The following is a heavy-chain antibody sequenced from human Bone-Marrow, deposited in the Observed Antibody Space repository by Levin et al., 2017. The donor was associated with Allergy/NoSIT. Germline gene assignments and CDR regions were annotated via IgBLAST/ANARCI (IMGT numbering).Heavy chain of an antibody. J-gene: IGHJ4*02. CDR2: INHSGST. D-gene: IGHD6-13*01. CDR3: ARGAKIAAAGPDNYFDY. Sequence: SETLSLTCAVYGGSFSGYYWSWIRQPPGKGLEWIGEINHSGSTNYNPSLKSRVTISVDTSKNQFSLKLSSVTAADTAVYYCARGAKIAAAGPDNYFDYWGQGTLVTVSS. V-gene: IGHV4-34*01. CDR1: GGSFSGYY.